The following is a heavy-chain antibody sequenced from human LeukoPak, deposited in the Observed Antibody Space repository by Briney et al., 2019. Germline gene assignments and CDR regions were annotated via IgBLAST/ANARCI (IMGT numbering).Heavy chain of an antibody. D-gene: IGHD1-1*01. J-gene: IGHJ4*02. CDR1: AGPIRSYY. CDR2: IYYSGST. V-gene: IGHV4-59*01. CDR3: AKVPLKIGYPHYYFDY. Sequence: SETLSLTCTVSAGPIRSYYWSWIRQPPGKGLEWIGYIYYSGSTNYNPSLKSRVTISVDTSKNQFSLKLSSVTAADTAVYYCAKVPLKIGYPHYYFDYWGQGTLVTVSS.